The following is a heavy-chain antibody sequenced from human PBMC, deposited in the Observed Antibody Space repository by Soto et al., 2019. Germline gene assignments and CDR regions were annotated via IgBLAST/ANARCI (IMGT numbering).Heavy chain of an antibody. CDR2: VKSKADGGTA. Sequence: PGGSLRLSCAASGFSITNTWMHWVRQAPGKGLEWVGRVKSKADGGTADYAAPVKGRFTVSRDDSKNTQYLQMNSLKMEDTAVDYGTSYPVIWGGHTPLWGKGTLVTVSS. D-gene: IGHD3-3*01. CDR3: TSYPVIWGGHTPL. J-gene: IGHJ4*02. V-gene: IGHV3-15*07. CDR1: GFSITNTW.